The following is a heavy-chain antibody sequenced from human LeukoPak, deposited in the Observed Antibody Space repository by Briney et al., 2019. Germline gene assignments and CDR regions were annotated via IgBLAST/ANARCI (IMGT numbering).Heavy chain of an antibody. Sequence: ASVKVSCKASGGTFSSYAISWVRQAPGQGLEWMGRINPNSGGTNYAQNFQGRVTMTRDTSISTAYMELSRLTSDDTAVYYCARGAERGDYAGYWGQGTLVTVSS. D-gene: IGHD4-17*01. J-gene: IGHJ4*02. CDR1: GGTFSSYA. V-gene: IGHV1-2*06. CDR2: INPNSGGT. CDR3: ARGAERGDYAGY.